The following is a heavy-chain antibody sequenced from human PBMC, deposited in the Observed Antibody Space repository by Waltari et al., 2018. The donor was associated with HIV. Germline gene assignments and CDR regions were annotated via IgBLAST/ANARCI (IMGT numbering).Heavy chain of an antibody. Sequence: QVRLVESGGGVVQPGRSLRLSCEASGVSFGGYDMHWVRQTPDKGLEWVAGISFEGAKKNYIDSVKGRFTVSRDNSKNTMYLQMNNLRPDDTAVYYCARDLAYSSTWPSYWGQGTLVTVSS. CDR1: GVSFGGYD. J-gene: IGHJ4*02. D-gene: IGHD6-13*01. CDR3: ARDLAYSSTWPSY. V-gene: IGHV3-30*03. CDR2: ISFEGAKK.